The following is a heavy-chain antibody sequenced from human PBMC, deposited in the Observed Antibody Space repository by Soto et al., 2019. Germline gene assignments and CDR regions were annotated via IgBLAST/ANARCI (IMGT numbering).Heavy chain of an antibody. CDR2: INAGNGNT. J-gene: IGHJ5*02. D-gene: IGHD3-22*01. Sequence: QVQLVQSGAEVKKPGASVKVSCKASGYTFTSYAMHWVRQAPGQRLEWMGWINAGNGNTKYSQKFQGRVTITRDTSASTAYMELSSLRSEDTAVYYCARFGGRRPMIVVLGWFDPWGQGTLVTVSS. V-gene: IGHV1-3*01. CDR3: ARFGGRRPMIVVLGWFDP. CDR1: GYTFTSYA.